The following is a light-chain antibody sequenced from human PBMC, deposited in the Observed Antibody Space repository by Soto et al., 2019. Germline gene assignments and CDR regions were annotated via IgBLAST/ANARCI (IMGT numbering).Light chain of an antibody. CDR2: AAS. Sequence: GDRVTLTCRASQSIRHYLNWYQQKPGQAPKILIYAASSLQSGVPSRFSGRGSGTDFTLTISSLQPEDFATYYCQQNYITPYTFGPGTNLEIK. J-gene: IGKJ2*01. CDR3: QQNYITPYT. CDR1: QSIRHY. V-gene: IGKV1-39*01.